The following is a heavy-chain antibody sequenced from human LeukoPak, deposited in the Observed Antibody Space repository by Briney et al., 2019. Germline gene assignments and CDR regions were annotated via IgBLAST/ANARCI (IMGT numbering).Heavy chain of an antibody. J-gene: IGHJ4*02. V-gene: IGHV3-23*01. CDR3: AKDQGITIFGVVGYFDY. D-gene: IGHD3-3*01. Sequence: GGSLRLSCAASGFTFSSYAMSWVRQAPGEGLEWVSAISGSGGSTYYADSVKGRFTISRDNSKNTLYLQMNSLRAEDTAVYYCAKDQGITIFGVVGYFDYWGQGTLVTVSS. CDR2: ISGSGGST. CDR1: GFTFSSYA.